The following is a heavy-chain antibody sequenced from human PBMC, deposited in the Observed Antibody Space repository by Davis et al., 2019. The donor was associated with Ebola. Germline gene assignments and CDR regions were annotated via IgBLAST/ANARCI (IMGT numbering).Heavy chain of an antibody. V-gene: IGHV4-34*01. CDR1: GGSFSDYY. CDR2: INHRGIT. Sequence: PSETLSLTCAVYGGSFSDYYWCWTCQHPGEGLEWLGEINHRGITKYNPSLESRVPISIDTSNNQFSLKMTYVTAADTAVYYCASPHQIRAKRCFDSWGQGTLVTISS. CDR3: ASPHQIRAKRCFDS. J-gene: IGHJ4*02. D-gene: IGHD2-2*01.